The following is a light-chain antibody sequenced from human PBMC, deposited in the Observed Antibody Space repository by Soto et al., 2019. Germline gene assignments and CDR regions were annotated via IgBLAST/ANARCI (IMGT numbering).Light chain of an antibody. V-gene: IGKV3-20*01. CDR3: QQYSGSPFT. J-gene: IGKJ3*01. CDR2: GAS. CDR1: QIVSSRF. Sequence: EIVLTQSPGTLSLSPGERATLSCRASQIVSSRFLAWYQQKPGQTPRLLIYGASSRATGIPDRFSGSWSGTDFTLTISRLEPEDFAVYYCQQYSGSPFTFGPGTKVDIK.